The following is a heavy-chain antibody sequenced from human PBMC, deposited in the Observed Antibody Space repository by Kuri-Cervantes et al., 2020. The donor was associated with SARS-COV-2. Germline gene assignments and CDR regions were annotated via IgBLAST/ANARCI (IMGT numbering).Heavy chain of an antibody. CDR1: GYTFTSYG. CDR2: ISAYNGNT. D-gene: IGHD4-23*01. J-gene: IGHJ4*02. CDR3: ARDYGGKGIYFDY. Sequence: ASVKVSCKASGYTFTSYGISWVRQAPGQGLEWMGWISAYNGNTNYAQKFQGRVTMTRNTSISTAYMELSSLRSEDTAVYYCARDYGGKGIYFDYWGQGTLVTVSS. V-gene: IGHV1-18*01.